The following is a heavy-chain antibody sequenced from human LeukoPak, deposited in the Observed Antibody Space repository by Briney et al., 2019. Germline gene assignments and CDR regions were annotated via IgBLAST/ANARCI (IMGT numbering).Heavy chain of an antibody. V-gene: IGHV3-30*02. CDR1: GLIFSSYG. CDR3: AKPVIPSAYQGTYYMDV. J-gene: IGHJ6*03. Sequence: GSLRLSCAASGLIFSSYGMHWVRPAPGEGLEWVAYIRHDESKTFYADSVKGRFTISRDNSKNTLYLQMHSLRAEDTALYYCAKPVIPSAYQGTYYMDVWGKGTTVTVSS. CDR2: IRHDESKT. D-gene: IGHD3-16*01.